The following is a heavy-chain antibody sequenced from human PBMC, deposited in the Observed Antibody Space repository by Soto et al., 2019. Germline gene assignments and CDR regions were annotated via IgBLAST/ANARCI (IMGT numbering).Heavy chain of an antibody. CDR1: GGSISSYY. J-gene: IGHJ6*02. D-gene: IGHD3-3*01. CDR3: ARASGPPYDFWSGYPYGMDV. Sequence: SETLSLTCTVSGGSISSYYWSWIRQPPGKGLEWIGYIYYSGSTNYNPSLKSRVTISVDTSKNQFSLKLSSVTAADTAVYYCARASGPPYDFWSGYPYGMDVWGQGTTVTVSS. CDR2: IYYSGST. V-gene: IGHV4-59*01.